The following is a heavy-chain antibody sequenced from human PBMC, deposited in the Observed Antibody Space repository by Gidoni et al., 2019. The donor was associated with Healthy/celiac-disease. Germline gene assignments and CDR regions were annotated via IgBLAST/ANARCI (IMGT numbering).Heavy chain of an antibody. V-gene: IGHV4-59*08. J-gene: IGHJ4*02. CDR1: GGSISSYY. CDR2: IYYSGST. CDR3: ARTPDY. Sequence: QVQLQESVPGLVKPSETLSLTCTVSGGSISSYYWSWIRQPPGKGLEWIGYIYYSGSTNYNPSLKSRVTISVDTSKNQFSLKLSSVTAADTAVYYCARTPDYWGQGTLVTVSS.